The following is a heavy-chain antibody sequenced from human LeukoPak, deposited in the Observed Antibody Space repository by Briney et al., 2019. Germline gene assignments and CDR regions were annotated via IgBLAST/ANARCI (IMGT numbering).Heavy chain of an antibody. CDR1: GFSFSSHA. Sequence: GGSLRLSCAASGFSFSSHAMSWVRQAPGKRLEWVSSISGSGGSSAYADSVKGRFTISRDSSKNTLYLQMNSLRAEDTAVHYCAKGGAYDLLTGADFDHWGQGTLVTVSS. J-gene: IGHJ4*02. CDR3: AKGGAYDLLTGADFDH. CDR2: ISGSGGSS. V-gene: IGHV3-23*01. D-gene: IGHD3-9*01.